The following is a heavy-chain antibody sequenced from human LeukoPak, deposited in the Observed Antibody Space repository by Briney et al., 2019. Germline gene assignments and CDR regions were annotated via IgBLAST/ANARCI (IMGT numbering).Heavy chain of an antibody. Sequence: SETLSLTCTVSGGSISSYYWSWIRQPPGKGLEWIGYIYYSGSTNYNPSLKSRVTISVDTSKNQFSPKLSSVTAADTAVYYCARGGSGYDDAFDIWGQGTMVTVSS. CDR2: IYYSGST. J-gene: IGHJ3*02. V-gene: IGHV4-59*01. D-gene: IGHD5-12*01. CDR3: ARGGSGYDDAFDI. CDR1: GGSISSYY.